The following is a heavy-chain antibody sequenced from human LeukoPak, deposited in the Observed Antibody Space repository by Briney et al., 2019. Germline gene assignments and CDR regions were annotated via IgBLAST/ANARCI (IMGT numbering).Heavy chain of an antibody. CDR1: GFTFSSYS. CDR3: ARPRLVDYDDSSGYYVDY. D-gene: IGHD3-22*01. Sequence: GGSLRLSCAASGFTFSSYSMNWVRQAPGKGLEWVSSISSSSSYIYYADSVKGRFTISRDNAKNSLYLQMNSLRAEDTAVYYCARPRLVDYDDSSGYYVDYWGQGTLVTVPS. J-gene: IGHJ4*02. CDR2: ISSSSSYI. V-gene: IGHV3-21*01.